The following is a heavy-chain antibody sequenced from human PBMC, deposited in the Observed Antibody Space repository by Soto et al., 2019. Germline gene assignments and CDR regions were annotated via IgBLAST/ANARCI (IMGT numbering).Heavy chain of an antibody. CDR3: ASAITSVGVTTNGHY. J-gene: IGHJ4*02. V-gene: IGHV3-74*01. D-gene: IGHD1-26*01. Sequence: EVQLVESGGGLVQPGGSLRLSCAASGFTFSTYWMHWVRQAPGKGPVWVSRISSDGSVTDYEGSVKGRFTISRDNAKNTLYPQMNALRAEDTAVYYCASAITSVGVTTNGHYWGQGTLVTVSS. CDR2: ISSDGSVT. CDR1: GFTFSTYW.